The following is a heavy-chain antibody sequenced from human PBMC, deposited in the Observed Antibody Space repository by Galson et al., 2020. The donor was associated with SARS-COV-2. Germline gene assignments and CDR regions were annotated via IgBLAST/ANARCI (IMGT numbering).Heavy chain of an antibody. J-gene: IGHJ4*02. CDR3: AKRHRDSSGFDY. CDR1: GFTFSNYA. CDR2: LSGSGSTT. V-gene: IGHV3-23*01. D-gene: IGHD3-22*01. Sequence: GGSLRLSCAASGFTFSNYAMNWLRQAPGKGLEWVSGLSGSGSTTYYAGSVKGRFTISRDNSQNTLYLQMNSLRAEDTAIYYCAKRHRDSSGFDYWGQGARVTVSS.